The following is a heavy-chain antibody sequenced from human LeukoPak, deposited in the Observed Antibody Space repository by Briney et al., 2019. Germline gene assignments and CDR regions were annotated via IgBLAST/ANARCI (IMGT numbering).Heavy chain of an antibody. V-gene: IGHV4-31*03. CDR2: IYYSGST. CDR1: GGSISSGGYY. Sequence: SETLSLTCTVSGGSISSGGYYWSWIRQRPGKGLEWIGYIYYSGSTYYNPSLKSRVTISVDTSKNQFSLKLSSVTAADTAVYYCARDVFGEAAAGVDYWGQGTLVTVSS. D-gene: IGHD6-13*01. J-gene: IGHJ4*02. CDR3: ARDVFGEAAAGVDY.